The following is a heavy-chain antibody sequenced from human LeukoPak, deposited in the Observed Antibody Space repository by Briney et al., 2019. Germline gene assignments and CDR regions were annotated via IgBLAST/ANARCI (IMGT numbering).Heavy chain of an antibody. CDR3: ATLAGGTVVPNYFDY. V-gene: IGHV4-59*08. D-gene: IGHD2-15*01. J-gene: IGHJ4*02. CDR1: GGSYSSYY. Sequence: SETLSLTCTVSGGSYSSYYWSWIRQPPGKGLEWIGYIYYSGSTNYNPSLKSRVTISVDTSKNQFSLKLSSVTAADTAVYYCATLAGGTVVPNYFDYWGQGTLVTVSS. CDR2: IYYSGST.